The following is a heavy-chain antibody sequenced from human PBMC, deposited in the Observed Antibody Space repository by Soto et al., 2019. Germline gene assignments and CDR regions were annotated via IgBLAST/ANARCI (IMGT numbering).Heavy chain of an antibody. V-gene: IGHV4-34*08. CDR1: GFTFSDHY. Sequence: PGGSLRLSCAASGFTFSDHYMDWVRQAPGKGLEWIGEINHSGSTNYNPSLKSRVTISVDTSKNQFSLKLSSVTAADTAVYYCAGVIGLAARPGYNWFDPWGQEPWSPSPQ. CDR3: AGVIGLAARPGYNWFDP. J-gene: IGHJ5*02. CDR2: INHSGST. D-gene: IGHD6-6*01.